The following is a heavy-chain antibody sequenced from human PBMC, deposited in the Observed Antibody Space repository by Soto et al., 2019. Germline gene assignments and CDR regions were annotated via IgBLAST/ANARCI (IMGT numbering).Heavy chain of an antibody. J-gene: IGHJ4*02. V-gene: IGHV3-33*01. Sequence: QVQLVESGGGVVQPGRSLRLSCAASGFTFSSYGMHWVRQAPGKGLEWVAVIWYDGSNKYYADSVKGRFTISRDNSKNTLYLQMNSLRAEDTAVYYCARDLGVVVTAIPFDYWGQGTLVTVSS. CDR2: IWYDGSNK. CDR3: ARDLGVVVTAIPFDY. D-gene: IGHD2-21*02. CDR1: GFTFSSYG.